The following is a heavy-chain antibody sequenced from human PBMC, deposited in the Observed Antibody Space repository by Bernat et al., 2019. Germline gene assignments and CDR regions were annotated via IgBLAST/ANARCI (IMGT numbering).Heavy chain of an antibody. CDR1: GFTFSSYV. CDR2: ISYDESNR. Sequence: QVQLVESGGGVVQPGRSLRLSCAASGFTFSSYVMHWVRQAPGKGLEWVAVISYDESNRYYADSVKGRFTISRDNSRNTLYMQMNRLRAEDTAVYFCAREVEHYDFWSCYYPAASYYYGMDVWGQGTTVTVSS. V-gene: IGHV3-30*03. D-gene: IGHD3-3*01. CDR3: AREVEHYDFWSCYYPAASYYYGMDV. J-gene: IGHJ6*02.